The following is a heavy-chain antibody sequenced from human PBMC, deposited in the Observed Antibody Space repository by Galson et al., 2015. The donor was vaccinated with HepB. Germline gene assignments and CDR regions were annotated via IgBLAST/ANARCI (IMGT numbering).Heavy chain of an antibody. Sequence: SLRLSCAASGFTFSNYWMHWVRQAPGKGLVWVSRINSDGTYITYADSVKGRFPISRDSAKNTLYLQMNSPRAEDTALYYCARTRGAAAGIFDYWGQGSLVTVSS. CDR3: ARTRGAAAGIFDY. CDR2: INSDGTYI. J-gene: IGHJ4*02. D-gene: IGHD6-13*01. CDR1: GFTFSNYW. V-gene: IGHV3-74*01.